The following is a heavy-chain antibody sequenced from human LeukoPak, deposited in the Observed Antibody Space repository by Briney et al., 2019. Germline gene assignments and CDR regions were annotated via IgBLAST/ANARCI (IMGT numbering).Heavy chain of an antibody. J-gene: IGHJ6*02. CDR2: IYSGGTT. V-gene: IGHV3-53*01. CDR3: ARDPRTTGKSNYGMDV. CDR1: GITVSSNY. Sequence: GGSLRLSCAATGITVSSNYMSWVRQPPGKGLEWVSIIYSGGTTYYADSVQGRFTISRDNSKNTVYLQMNSLRVEDTAVYYCARDPRTTGKSNYGMDVWGQGTTVTVSS. D-gene: IGHD4-17*01.